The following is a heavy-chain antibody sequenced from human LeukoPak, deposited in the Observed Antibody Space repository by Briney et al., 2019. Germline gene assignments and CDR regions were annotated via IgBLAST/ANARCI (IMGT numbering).Heavy chain of an antibody. D-gene: IGHD3-10*01. CDR1: GYTFTGYY. CDR2: INPNSGGT. CDR3: ARGSITMVRGYDAFDI. V-gene: IGHV1-2*06. J-gene: IGHJ3*02. Sequence: ASVKVSCKASGYTFTGYYMHWVRQAPGQGVEWMGRINPNSGGTNYAQKFQGRVTMTRDTSISTAYMEPSRLRSDDTAVYYCARGSITMVRGYDAFDIWGQGTMVTVSS.